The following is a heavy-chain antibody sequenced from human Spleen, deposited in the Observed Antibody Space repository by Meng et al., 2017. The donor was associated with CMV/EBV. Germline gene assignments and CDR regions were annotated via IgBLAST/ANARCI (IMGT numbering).Heavy chain of an antibody. CDR1: GFTLNSFS. CDR2: ISGVSSTI. V-gene: IGHV3-48*04. D-gene: IGHD3-22*01. Sequence: GESLKISCAASGFTLNSFSMNWVRQAPGKGLEWVSYISGVSSTIFYADSVRGRFTVSRDDAKNSVYLQMNSLTVEDTAMYYCARDHKRGDYDSSGSDYWGQGTLVTVSS. CDR3: ARDHKRGDYDSSGSDY. J-gene: IGHJ4*02.